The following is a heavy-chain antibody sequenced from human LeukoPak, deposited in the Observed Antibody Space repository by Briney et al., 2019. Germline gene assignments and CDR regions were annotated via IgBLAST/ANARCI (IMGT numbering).Heavy chain of an antibody. Sequence: SETLSLTCTVSGGSISSYYWSWIRQPPGKGLEWIGYIYYGGSTNYNPSLKSRVTISVDTSKNQFSLKLSSVTAADTAVYYCARDRPPYHDSGNRSYYYGMDVWGQGTTVTVSS. CDR2: IYYGGST. CDR1: GGSISSYY. CDR3: ARDRPPYHDSGNRSYYYGMDV. V-gene: IGHV4-59*12. J-gene: IGHJ6*02. D-gene: IGHD3-10*01.